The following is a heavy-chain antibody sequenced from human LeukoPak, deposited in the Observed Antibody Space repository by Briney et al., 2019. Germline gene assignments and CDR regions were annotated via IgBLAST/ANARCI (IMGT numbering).Heavy chain of an antibody. CDR3: AKTRRPIVVVTASDY. J-gene: IGHJ4*02. D-gene: IGHD2-21*02. Sequence: GGSLRLSCAASGFTFSSYGMHWVRQAPGKGLEWVAVISYDGSNKYYADSVKGRFTISRDNSKNTLYLQMNSLRAEDTAVYYCAKTRRPIVVVTASDYWGQGTLVTVSS. CDR2: ISYDGSNK. V-gene: IGHV3-30*18. CDR1: GFTFSSYG.